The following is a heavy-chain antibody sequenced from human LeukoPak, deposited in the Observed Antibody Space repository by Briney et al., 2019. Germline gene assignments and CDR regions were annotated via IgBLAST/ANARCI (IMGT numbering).Heavy chain of an antibody. D-gene: IGHD5-12*01. CDR2: IYHSGST. CDR3: ARGIRDSGYDYYFDY. J-gene: IGHJ4*02. V-gene: IGHV4-38-2*01. Sequence: SETLSLTCAVSGYSISSGYYWGWIRQPPGKGLEWIGSIYHSGSTYYNPSLKSRVTISVDTSKNQFSLKLSSVTAADTAVYYCARGIRDSGYDYYFDYWGQGTLATVSS. CDR1: GYSISSGYY.